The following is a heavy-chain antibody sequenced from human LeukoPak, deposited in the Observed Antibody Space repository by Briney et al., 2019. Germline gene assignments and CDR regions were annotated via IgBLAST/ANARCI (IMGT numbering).Heavy chain of an antibody. V-gene: IGHV3-7*04. CDR2: IKHDGGEK. Sequence: GGSLRLSCAASGFTVSSNYMNWVRQAPGKGLEWVANIKHDGGEKYYVDSVKGRFTISRDNAKNSLYLQMNSLRAEDTAVYYCARQPLFPHRFDPWGQGTLVTVSS. J-gene: IGHJ5*02. CDR1: GFTVSSNY. CDR3: ARQPLFPHRFDP.